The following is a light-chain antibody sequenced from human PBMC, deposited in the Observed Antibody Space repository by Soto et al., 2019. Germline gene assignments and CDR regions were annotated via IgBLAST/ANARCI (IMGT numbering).Light chain of an antibody. CDR2: GAS. J-gene: IGKJ2*01. CDR1: QALGNN. CDR3: QQYINWPYT. Sequence: EIVMMQSPATLSVSPRERATLSCRASQALGNNLAWYQHKPGQAPRLLIYGASTRATGVPVRFSGSGSETEFTLSISSLQSDDLAVYYCQQYINWPYTFGQGTKLEIE. V-gene: IGKV3-15*01.